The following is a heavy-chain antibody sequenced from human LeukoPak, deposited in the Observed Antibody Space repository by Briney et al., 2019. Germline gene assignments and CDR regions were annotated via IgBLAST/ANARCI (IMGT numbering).Heavy chain of an antibody. CDR3: ARDDRSSWYYFDY. CDR1: GFPFSSYN. J-gene: IGHJ4*02. D-gene: IGHD6-13*01. CDR2: ISSSSSTI. Sequence: GSLRLSCAVSGFPFSSYNMNWVRQAPGKGLEWVSYISSSSSTIYYADSVKGRFTISRDNAKNSLYLQMNSLRADDTAVYYCARDDRSSWYYFDYWGQGTLVTVSS. V-gene: IGHV3-48*01.